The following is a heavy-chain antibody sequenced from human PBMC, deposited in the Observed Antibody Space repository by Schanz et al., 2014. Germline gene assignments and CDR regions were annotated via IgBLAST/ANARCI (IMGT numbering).Heavy chain of an antibody. Sequence: EVQLVESGGGLVQPGGSLRLSCAGSGFAFSSNWMNWVRQAPGKGLEWVANIKEDGSEKYYVDSVKGRFTISRDNAKNSLYLQMNSLRAEDTALYYCARDSGSSSWYPSDYWGQGTLVTVSS. CDR2: IKEDGSEK. D-gene: IGHD6-13*01. CDR3: ARDSGSSSWYPSDY. J-gene: IGHJ4*02. V-gene: IGHV3-7*03. CDR1: GFAFSSNW.